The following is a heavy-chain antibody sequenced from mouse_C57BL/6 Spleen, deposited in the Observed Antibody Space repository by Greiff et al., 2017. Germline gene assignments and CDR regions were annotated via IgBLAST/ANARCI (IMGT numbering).Heavy chain of an antibody. CDR2: ISSGGDYT. CDR3: TRDAYGNYSYSMDY. J-gene: IGHJ4*01. D-gene: IGHD2-1*01. V-gene: IGHV5-9-1*02. Sequence: EVQLVESGEGLVKPGGSLKLSCAASGFTFSSYAMSWVRQTPEKRLEWVAYISSGGDYTYYADTVKGRFTISRDNARNTLYLQISSLKSEDTAMYYCTRDAYGNYSYSMDYWGQGTSVTVSS. CDR1: GFTFSSYA.